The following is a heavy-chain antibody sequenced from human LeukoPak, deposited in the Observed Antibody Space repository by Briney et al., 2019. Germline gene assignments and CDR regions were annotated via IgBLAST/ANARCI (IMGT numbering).Heavy chain of an antibody. CDR2: IYSDGST. CDR1: GFTVSSNY. D-gene: IGHD4-17*01. Sequence: GGSLRLSCAASGFTVSSNYMSWVRQAPGKGLEWVSVIYSDGSTYYADSVKGRFTISRDNSKNTLYLQMNSLRAEDTAVYYCASHDYGDHGHFDYWGQGTLVTVSS. CDR3: ASHDYGDHGHFDY. J-gene: IGHJ4*02. V-gene: IGHV3-66*04.